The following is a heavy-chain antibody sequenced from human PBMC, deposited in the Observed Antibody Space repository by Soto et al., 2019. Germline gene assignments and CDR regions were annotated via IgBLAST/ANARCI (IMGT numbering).Heavy chain of an antibody. D-gene: IGHD2-2*01. V-gene: IGHV1-69*06. CDR3: ARDGGYCSSTSCPGDY. CDR2: IVPLFGTA. CDR1: GGTFSSYA. Sequence: SVKVSCKASGGTFSSYAISWVRQAPGQGLEWMGGIVPLFGTANYAQKFQGRVTITADKSTSTAYMELSSLRSEDTAVYYCARDGGYCSSTSCPGDYWGQGTLVTVSS. J-gene: IGHJ4*02.